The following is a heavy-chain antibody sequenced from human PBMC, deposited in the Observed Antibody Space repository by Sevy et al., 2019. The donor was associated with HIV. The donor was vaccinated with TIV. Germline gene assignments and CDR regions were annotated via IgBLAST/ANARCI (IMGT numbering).Heavy chain of an antibody. Sequence: GGSLRLSCAASGFTFSDYYMSWIRQAPGKGLEWVSYISSSSSYTNYADSVKGRFTISRDNAMNSLYLQMNSLRAEDTAVYYCARGRGCSSTSCTYYYYYYMDVWGKGTTVTVSS. D-gene: IGHD2-2*01. J-gene: IGHJ6*03. CDR1: GFTFSDYY. CDR3: ARGRGCSSTSCTYYYYYYMDV. CDR2: ISSSSSYT. V-gene: IGHV3-11*06.